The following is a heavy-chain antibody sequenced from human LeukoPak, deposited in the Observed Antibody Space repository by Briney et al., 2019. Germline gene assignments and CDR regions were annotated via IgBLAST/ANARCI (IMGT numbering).Heavy chain of an antibody. CDR1: GGTFISYA. Sequence: GASVKVSCKASGGTFISYAISWVRQAPGQGLEWMGGIIPIFGTANYAQKFQGRVTITADESTSTAYMELSSLRSEDTAVYYCAMRPRSSYGGSFDYWGQGTLVTVSS. CDR3: AMRPRSSYGGSFDY. D-gene: IGHD5-18*01. V-gene: IGHV1-69*13. CDR2: IIPIFGTA. J-gene: IGHJ4*02.